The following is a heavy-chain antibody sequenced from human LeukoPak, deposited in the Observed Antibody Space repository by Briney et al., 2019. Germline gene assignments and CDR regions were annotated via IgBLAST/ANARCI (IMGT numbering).Heavy chain of an antibody. CDR3: ARERWNDGTNDY. Sequence: SETLSLTCTVSGGSISSYYWSWIRQPPGKGLEWIGYIYYSGSTNYNPSLKSRVTISVDTSKNQFSLKLSSVTAADTAVYYCARERWNDGTNDYWGQGTLVTVSS. CDR1: GGSISSYY. V-gene: IGHV4-59*01. D-gene: IGHD1-1*01. CDR2: IYYSGST. J-gene: IGHJ4*02.